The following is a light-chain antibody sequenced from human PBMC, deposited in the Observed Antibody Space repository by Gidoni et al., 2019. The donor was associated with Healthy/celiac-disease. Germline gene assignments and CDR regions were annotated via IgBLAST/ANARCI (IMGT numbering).Light chain of an antibody. J-gene: IGKJ4*01. CDR2: DAS. CDR1: QSVSSY. Sequence: EIVLTQSPATLSLSPGERATLSCRASQSVSSYLAWYQQKPGQAPRLLIYDASNRATGIPARFSGSGSGTDFTLTISSLEPEDFAVYYCQQRSNWRVTFGGGTKVEL. V-gene: IGKV3-11*01. CDR3: QQRSNWRVT.